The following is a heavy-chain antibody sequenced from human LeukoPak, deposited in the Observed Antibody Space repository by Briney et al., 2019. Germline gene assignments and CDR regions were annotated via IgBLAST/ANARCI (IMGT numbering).Heavy chain of an antibody. Sequence: SVKVSCKASGGTFSSYAISWVRQAPGRGLEWMGGIIPIFGTANYAQKFQGRVTITTDESTSTAYMELSSLRSEDTAVYYCARLRLGANDAFDIWGQGTMVTVSS. V-gene: IGHV1-69*05. CDR2: IIPIFGTA. D-gene: IGHD1-26*01. CDR3: ARLRLGANDAFDI. J-gene: IGHJ3*02. CDR1: GGTFSSYA.